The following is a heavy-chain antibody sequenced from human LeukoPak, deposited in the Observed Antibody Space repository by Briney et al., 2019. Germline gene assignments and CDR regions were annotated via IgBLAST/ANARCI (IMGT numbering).Heavy chain of an antibody. CDR1: GGSISSYY. Sequence: SETLSLTCTVSGGSISSYYWSWIRQPPGKGLEWIGYIYYSGSTNYNPSLKSRVTISVETSKNQFSLKLSSVTAADTAVYYCARVGLGITIFGVAHLNFDYWGQGTLVTVSS. CDR2: IYYSGST. V-gene: IGHV4-59*01. CDR3: ARVGLGITIFGVAHLNFDY. D-gene: IGHD3-3*01. J-gene: IGHJ4*02.